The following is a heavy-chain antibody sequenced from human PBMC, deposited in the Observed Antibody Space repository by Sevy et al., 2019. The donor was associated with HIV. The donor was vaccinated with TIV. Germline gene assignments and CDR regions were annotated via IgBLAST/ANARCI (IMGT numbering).Heavy chain of an antibody. Sequence: GGSLRLSCAASGFSVSSNYMSWVRQAPGKGLEWVSLIYSSGRTYSGDSVKGRFTISRDDSKNTLYLQMNSVRAEDTALYYCTRVHSGGYHFDYWGQGSLVTVS. V-gene: IGHV3-53*01. J-gene: IGHJ4*02. CDR3: TRVHSGGYHFDY. D-gene: IGHD3-22*01. CDR1: GFSVSSNY. CDR2: IYSSGRT.